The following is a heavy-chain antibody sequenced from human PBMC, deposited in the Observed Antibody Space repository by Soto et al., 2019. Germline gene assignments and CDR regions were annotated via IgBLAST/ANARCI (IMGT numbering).Heavy chain of an antibody. D-gene: IGHD2-2*03. CDR3: ARSSGGIVCIILQRPNWIVS. J-gene: IGHJ4*02. Sequence: ASVKVSCKAPRDTFTSYYINWVRQAPGQGLEWMGVINPHGGSTAYSQKFKGRVTLTRDTSASTVYMEVSSLTSEDTAMYYCARSSGGIVCIILQRPNWIVSRGPGILVNVS. V-gene: IGHV1-46*01. CDR1: RDTFTSYY. CDR2: INPHGGST.